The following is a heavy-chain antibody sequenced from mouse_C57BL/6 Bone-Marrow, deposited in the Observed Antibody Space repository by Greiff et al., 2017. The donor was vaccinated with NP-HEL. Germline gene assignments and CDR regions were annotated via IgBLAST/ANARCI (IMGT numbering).Heavy chain of an antibody. CDR2: IWSGGST. Sequence: VKLVESGPGLVQPSQSLSITCTVSGFSLTSYGVHWVRQSPGKGLEWLGVIWSGGSTDYNAAFISRLSISKDNSKSQVFFKMNSLQADDTAIYYCAREGAYYYGSLYYFDYWGQGTTLTVSS. J-gene: IGHJ2*01. CDR1: GFSLTSYG. D-gene: IGHD1-1*01. CDR3: AREGAYYYGSLYYFDY. V-gene: IGHV2-2*01.